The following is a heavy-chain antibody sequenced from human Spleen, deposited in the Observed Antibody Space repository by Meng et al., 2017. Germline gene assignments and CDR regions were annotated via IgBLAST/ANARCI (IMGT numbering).Heavy chain of an antibody. CDR1: GFTFSGSA. CDR3: TKLSDWDTSFDY. V-gene: IGHV3-73*01. CDR2: IYSKGSSYAT. D-gene: IGHD6-19*01. J-gene: IGHJ4*02. Sequence: LSLTCAASGFTFSGSAMHWVRQASGKGLEWVGRIYSKGSSYATAYAASVKGRFTISRDDSQNTAYLQMNSLKTEDTAVYYCTKLSDWDTSFDYWGQGALVTVSS.